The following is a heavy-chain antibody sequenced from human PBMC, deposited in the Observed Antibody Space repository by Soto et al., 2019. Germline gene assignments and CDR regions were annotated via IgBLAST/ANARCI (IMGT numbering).Heavy chain of an antibody. CDR1: GFTFSRYA. Sequence: EVQLLESGGDLVQPGGSLRLSCSAFGFTFSRYAMNWVRRAPLKGLEWVSSISANGESTYYSDSCKGRVIVYRDNSESTLNLQMTSMRGEDTAIYYCARFSSCGGDCQSDCWGQGTIVTVSS. V-gene: IGHV3-23*01. CDR3: ARFSSCGGDCQSDC. D-gene: IGHD2-21*01. CDR2: ISANGEST. J-gene: IGHJ4*02.